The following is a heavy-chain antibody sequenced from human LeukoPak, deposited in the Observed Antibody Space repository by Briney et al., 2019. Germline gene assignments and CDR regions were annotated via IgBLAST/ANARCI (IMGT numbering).Heavy chain of an antibody. CDR2: IYYSGSS. CDR1: GGSINSGDYY. J-gene: IGHJ6*03. CDR3: ARAPYSNYAIRYYYYYMDV. D-gene: IGHD4-11*01. V-gene: IGHV4-30-4*08. Sequence: SQTLSLTCTVSGGSINSGDYYWSWIRQPPGKGLEWIGYIYYSGSSYYNPSLKSRVTISVDTSKNQFSLKLSSVTAADTAVYYCARAPYSNYAIRYYYYYMDVWGKGTTVTVSS.